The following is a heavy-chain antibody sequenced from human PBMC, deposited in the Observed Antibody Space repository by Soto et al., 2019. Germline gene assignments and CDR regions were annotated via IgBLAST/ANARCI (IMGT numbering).Heavy chain of an antibody. CDR1: GGTFSTYI. J-gene: IGHJ4*02. CDR3: ARLASGSYDY. CDR2: ISPMVGIA. V-gene: IGHV1-69*02. Sequence: QVQLVQSGAEVKKPGSSVRVSCKASGGTFSTYIISWVRQAPGQGLEWMGRISPMVGIAIYAHKFQGRIAITADKPTSIAYLEVTSLRNEDTAVYYCARLASGSYDYWGQGTLITVSS. D-gene: IGHD1-26*01.